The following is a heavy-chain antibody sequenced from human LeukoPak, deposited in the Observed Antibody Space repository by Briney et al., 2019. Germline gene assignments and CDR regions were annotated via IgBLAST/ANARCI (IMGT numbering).Heavy chain of an antibody. D-gene: IGHD1-26*01. Sequence: GGSLRLSCAASGFTFSNNAMHWVRQAPGKGLEWVAFIREDESNEYYADSVKGRFTISRDISKNTLYLQMNGLRPEDTAVYYCAKAAPGLGATYFDYWGQGALVTVSS. CDR1: GFTFSNNA. V-gene: IGHV3-30*02. CDR2: IREDESNE. CDR3: AKAAPGLGATYFDY. J-gene: IGHJ4*02.